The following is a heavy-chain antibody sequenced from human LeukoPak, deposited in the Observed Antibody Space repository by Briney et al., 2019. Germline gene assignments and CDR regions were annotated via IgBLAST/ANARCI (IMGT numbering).Heavy chain of an antibody. J-gene: IGHJ4*02. V-gene: IGHV4-61*01. CDR1: GGSVSSGSHY. Sequence: SETLSLTCTVSGGSVSSGSHYWSWIRQPPGKGLEWIAYIYYTGSTNYNPSLKSRVTISVDTSKNQFSLKLRSATAADTAVYYCSRARHRSDSWGQGTLVTVSS. CDR3: SRARHRSDS. D-gene: IGHD3-16*02. CDR2: IYYTGST.